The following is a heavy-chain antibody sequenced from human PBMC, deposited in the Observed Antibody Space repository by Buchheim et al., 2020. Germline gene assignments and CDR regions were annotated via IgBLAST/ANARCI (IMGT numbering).Heavy chain of an antibody. V-gene: IGHV3-33*01. CDR2: IWYDGGNK. J-gene: IGHJ4*02. CDR1: GFTFSSYG. CDR3: ARGALYYYDSRGYRSIGYYFDY. D-gene: IGHD3-22*01. Sequence: QVQLVESGGGVVQPGRSLRLSCAASGFTFSSYGMHWVRQAPGKGLEWVAVIWYDGGNKYYADSVKGRFTISRDNSKNTLYLQMNSLRAEDTAVYYCARGALYYYDSRGYRSIGYYFDYWGQGTL.